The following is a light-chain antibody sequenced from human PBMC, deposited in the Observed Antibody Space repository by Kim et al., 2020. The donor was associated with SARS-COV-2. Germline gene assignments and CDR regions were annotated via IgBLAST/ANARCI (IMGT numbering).Light chain of an antibody. CDR1: KLGDKY. Sequence: YELTQPPSVSVSPGQTASITCSGDKLGDKYACWYQQKPGQSPVLVIYQDTKRPSGIPERFSGSNSGNTATLTISGTQAMDEADYYCQAWDRSTVVFGGGTQLTVL. V-gene: IGLV3-1*01. CDR3: QAWDRSTVV. CDR2: QDT. J-gene: IGLJ2*01.